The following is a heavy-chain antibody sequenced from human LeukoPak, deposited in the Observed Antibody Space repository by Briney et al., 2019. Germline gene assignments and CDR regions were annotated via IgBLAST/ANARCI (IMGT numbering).Heavy chain of an antibody. D-gene: IGHD6-19*01. CDR2: IWYDGSNK. Sequence: GRSLRLSCAASGFTLSSYGMHWVRQAPGKGLEWVAVIWYDGSNKYYADSVKGRFTISRDNSKNTLYLQMNSLRAEDTAVYYCARDPYSSGWYGWFDPWGQGTLVTVSS. CDR1: GFTLSSYG. CDR3: ARDPYSSGWYGWFDP. V-gene: IGHV3-33*01. J-gene: IGHJ5*02.